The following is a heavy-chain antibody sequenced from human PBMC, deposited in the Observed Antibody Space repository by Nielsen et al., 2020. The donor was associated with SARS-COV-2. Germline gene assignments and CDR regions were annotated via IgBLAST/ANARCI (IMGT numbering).Heavy chain of an antibody. D-gene: IGHD2-15*01. Sequence: GSLRLSCAVYGGSFSGYYWSWIRQPPGKGLEWIGEINHSGSTNYNPSLKSRVTISVDTSKNQFSLKLSSVTAADTAVYYCARAVYCSGGSCYSGGLHYFDYWGQGTLVTVSS. CDR2: INHSGST. V-gene: IGHV4-34*01. CDR3: ARAVYCSGGSCYSGGLHYFDY. CDR1: GGSFSGYY. J-gene: IGHJ4*02.